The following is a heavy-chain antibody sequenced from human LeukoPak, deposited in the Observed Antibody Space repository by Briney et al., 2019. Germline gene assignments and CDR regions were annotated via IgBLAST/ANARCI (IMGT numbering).Heavy chain of an antibody. V-gene: IGHV4-39*01. CDR1: GGTVNSSSYY. D-gene: IGHD6-25*01. J-gene: IGHJ5*02. CDR3: ARGNTHTSGYLIVGNWFDP. Sequence: PSETLSLTCTVAGGTVNSSSYYWCWIRQPPGKVLEWTGSIYYSGSTFYNPSLRDRVTISVDSAKNQVSLKLTSVTAADTAVYYCARGNTHTSGYLIVGNWFDPWGRGTLVTVSS. CDR2: IYYSGST.